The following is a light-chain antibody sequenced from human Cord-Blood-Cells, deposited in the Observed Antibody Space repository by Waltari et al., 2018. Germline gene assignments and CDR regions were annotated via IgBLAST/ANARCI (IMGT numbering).Light chain of an antibody. CDR1: SGINVGTYR. CDR2: YKSDSDK. J-gene: IGLJ3*02. Sequence: QAELTQPSSLSASPGASASLTCTLRSGINVGTYRIYWYQQKPGSPPQYLLRYKSDSDKQQGSGVPLRFSGSKDASANAGILLISGLQSEDEADYYCMIWHSSAWVFGGGTKLTVL. CDR3: MIWHSSAWV. V-gene: IGLV5-45*02.